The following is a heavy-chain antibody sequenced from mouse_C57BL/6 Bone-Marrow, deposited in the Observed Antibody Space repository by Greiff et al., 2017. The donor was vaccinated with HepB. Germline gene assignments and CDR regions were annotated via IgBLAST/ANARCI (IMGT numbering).Heavy chain of an antibody. CDR3: ARRDYYGSSGYYFDY. V-gene: IGHV1-52*01. D-gene: IGHD1-1*01. CDR1: GYTFTSYW. CDR2: IDPSDSET. J-gene: IGHJ2*01. Sequence: VQLQQPGAELVRPGSSVKLSCKASGYTFTSYWMHWVKQRPIQGLEWIGNIDPSDSETHYNQKFKDKATLTVDKSSSTAYMQLSSLTSEDSAVYYCARRDYYGSSGYYFDYWGQGTTLTVSS.